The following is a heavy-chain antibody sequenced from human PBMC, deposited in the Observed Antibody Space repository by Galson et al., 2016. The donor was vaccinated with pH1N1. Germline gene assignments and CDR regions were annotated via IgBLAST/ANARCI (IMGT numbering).Heavy chain of an antibody. CDR2: ITGSGDST. D-gene: IGHD1/OR15-1a*01. CDR1: EFTFTNYA. J-gene: IGHJ4*02. V-gene: IGHV3-23*01. CDR3: ARGAITTPGLDY. Sequence: LRLSCAASEFTFTNYAMTWVRQAPGKGLEWVSSITGSGDSTFYADSVKGRFTISRDNSKNTLYLQMNSLRVEDTAMYYCARGAITTPGLDYWGQGTLVTVSS.